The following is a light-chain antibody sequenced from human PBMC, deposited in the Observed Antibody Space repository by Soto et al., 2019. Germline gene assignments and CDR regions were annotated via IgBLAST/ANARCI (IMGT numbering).Light chain of an antibody. V-gene: IGKV1-5*01. CDR1: QSIGNW. CDR2: HAS. CDR3: QHYNSYSWM. Sequence: PMAQSPSTLSAFVGDRITITCRTSQSIGNWLAWYQQKPGKASKLLIFHASTLESGAPSRFSGSGSGTEFTLTISSLQSDDFATYYCQHYNSYSWMFGQGTKG. J-gene: IGKJ1*01.